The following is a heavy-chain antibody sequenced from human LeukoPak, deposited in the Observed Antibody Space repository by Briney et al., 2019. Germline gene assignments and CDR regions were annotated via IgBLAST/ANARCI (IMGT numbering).Heavy chain of an antibody. Sequence: GASVKVSCKASGYTFTSYGISWVRQAPGQGIEWMGWIRAYNGNTNYAQKLQGRVTMTTDTSTSTAYMELRSLRSDDTALYYCARLGRYYYYMDVWGKGTTVTISS. CDR1: GYTFTSYG. D-gene: IGHD7-27*01. CDR2: IRAYNGNT. V-gene: IGHV1-18*01. CDR3: ARLGRYYYYMDV. J-gene: IGHJ6*03.